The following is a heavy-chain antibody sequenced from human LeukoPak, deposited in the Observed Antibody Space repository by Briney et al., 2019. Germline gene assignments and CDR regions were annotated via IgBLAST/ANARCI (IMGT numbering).Heavy chain of an antibody. V-gene: IGHV4-39*07. CDR3: ARGGYSSSWYGESLSVNWFDP. J-gene: IGHJ5*02. CDR2: IYYSGTT. CDR1: GGSISSSSYY. Sequence: SETLSLTCTVSGGSISSSSYYWGWIRQPPGKGLEWIGSIYYSGTTYYNPSLKSRVTISVDTSKNQFSLKLSSVTAADTAVYYCARGGYSSSWYGESLSVNWFDPWGQGTLVTVSS. D-gene: IGHD6-13*01.